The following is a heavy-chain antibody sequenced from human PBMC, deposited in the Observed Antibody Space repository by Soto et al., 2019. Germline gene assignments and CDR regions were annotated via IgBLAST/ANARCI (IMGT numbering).Heavy chain of an antibody. CDR3: TKQKGDSRTYNGMDV. Sequence: PSETLSLTCAVYGGSFSGYFWSWIRQPPGKGLEWIGEINHSGSTNYIPSLKSRVTISVDTSKNQFSLKLSSVTAADTAVYYCTKQKGDSRTYNGMDVWGQGTTVTVSS. V-gene: IGHV4-34*01. J-gene: IGHJ6*02. CDR2: INHSGST. D-gene: IGHD2-21*02. CDR1: GGSFSGYF.